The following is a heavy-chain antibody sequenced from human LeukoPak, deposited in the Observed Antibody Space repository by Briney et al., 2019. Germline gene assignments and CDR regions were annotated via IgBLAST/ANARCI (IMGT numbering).Heavy chain of an antibody. J-gene: IGHJ4*02. CDR3: ARGDSGYDYGFDN. CDR2: IIPIFGTT. CDR1: GGTFSSHA. V-gene: IGHV1-69*05. Sequence: SVKVSCKASGGTFSSHAISWVRQAPGQGLEWVGGIIPIFGTTNYAQEFQGRVTITTDESTSTGYMELRSLRSDDTAVYYCARGDSGYDYGFDNWGQGTLVTVSS. D-gene: IGHD5-12*01.